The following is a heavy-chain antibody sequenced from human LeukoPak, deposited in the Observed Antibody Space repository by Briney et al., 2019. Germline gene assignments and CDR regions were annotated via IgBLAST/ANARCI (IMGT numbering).Heavy chain of an antibody. V-gene: IGHV1-46*01. J-gene: IGHJ4*02. CDR3: ARVYGDGVDAY. CDR2: INPSGGST. CDR1: GYTFTSYY. D-gene: IGHD4-17*01. Sequence: GASVKVSCKASGYTFTSYYMHWVRQAPGQGREWMGIINPSGGSTSYAQKFQGRVTMTRDTSTRTVYLELSRLRSEDTAVYYCARVYGDGVDAYWGQGTLVTVSS.